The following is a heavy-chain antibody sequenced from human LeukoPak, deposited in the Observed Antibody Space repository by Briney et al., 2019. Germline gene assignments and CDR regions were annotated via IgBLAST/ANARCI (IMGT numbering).Heavy chain of an antibody. D-gene: IGHD1-26*01. J-gene: IGHJ4*02. V-gene: IGHV3-21*04. Sequence: PGGSLRLSCAASGFTFSSYSMNWVRQAPGKGLEWVSSISSSSSYIYYADSVKGRFTISRDNAKNSLYLQMNSLRAEDTAVYYCARVRGSGSYRHSYYFDYWGQGTLVTVSS. CDR2: ISSSSSYI. CDR3: ARVRGSGSYRHSYYFDY. CDR1: GFTFSSYS.